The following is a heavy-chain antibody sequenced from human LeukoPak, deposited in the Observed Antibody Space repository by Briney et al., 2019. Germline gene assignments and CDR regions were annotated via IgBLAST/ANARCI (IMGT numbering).Heavy chain of an antibody. J-gene: IGHJ4*02. CDR3: ARDLAAAGTGSPYGIEEDGFGY. CDR1: GGSISSSSYY. Sequence: SETLSLTCTVSGGSISSSSYYRGWIRQPPGKGPEWIGSIYHSGRTFYNPSLKSRVTISVDTSKNQFSLKLSSVTAADTAVYYCARDLAAAGTGSPYGIEEDGFGYWGQGTLVTVSS. CDR2: IYHSGRT. V-gene: IGHV4-39*07. D-gene: IGHD6-13*01.